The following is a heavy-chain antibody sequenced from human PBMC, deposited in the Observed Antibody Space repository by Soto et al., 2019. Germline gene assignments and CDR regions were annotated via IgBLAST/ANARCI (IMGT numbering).Heavy chain of an antibody. CDR2: IIPIFGTA. V-gene: IGHV1-69*06. Sequence: SVKVSCKASGGTFSSYAISWVRQAPGQGLEWMGGIIPIFGTANYAQKFQGRVTITADKSTSTAYMELSSLRSEDTAVYYCARVSVDTAMENPYYYYYGMDVWGQGTTVTVSS. CDR1: GGTFSSYA. CDR3: ARVSVDTAMENPYYYYYGMDV. J-gene: IGHJ6*02. D-gene: IGHD5-18*01.